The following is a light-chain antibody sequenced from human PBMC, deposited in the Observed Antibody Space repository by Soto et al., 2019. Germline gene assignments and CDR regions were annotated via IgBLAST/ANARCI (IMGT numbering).Light chain of an antibody. Sequence: EIVLTQSPATLSLSPGERATLSCRASQSVGSYLGWYQHKPGQAPRLLIYDASNRAPGIPARFSGSGSGTDFTLPISSLEPEDFPLYYCQQRSNWPRGTFGQGTKLDIK. V-gene: IGKV3-11*01. CDR3: QQRSNWPRGT. J-gene: IGKJ2*01. CDR2: DAS. CDR1: QSVGSY.